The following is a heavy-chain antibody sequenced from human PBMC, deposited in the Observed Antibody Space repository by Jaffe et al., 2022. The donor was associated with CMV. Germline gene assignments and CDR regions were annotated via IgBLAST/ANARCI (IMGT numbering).Heavy chain of an antibody. CDR2: IYYSGST. J-gene: IGHJ5*02. Sequence: QLQLQESGPGLVKPSETLSLTCTVSGGSISSSSYYWGWIRQPPGKGLEWIGSIYYSGSTYYNPSLKSRVTISVDTSKNQFSLKLSSVTAADTAVYYCARSDFDWLLRNWFDPWGQGTLVTVSS. V-gene: IGHV4-39*01. CDR3: ARSDFDWLLRNWFDP. CDR1: GGSISSSSYY. D-gene: IGHD3-9*01.